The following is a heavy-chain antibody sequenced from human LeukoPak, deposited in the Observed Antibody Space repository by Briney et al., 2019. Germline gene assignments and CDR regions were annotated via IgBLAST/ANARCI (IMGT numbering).Heavy chain of an antibody. V-gene: IGHV1-46*01. Sequence: ASVKVSCKTSGYTFTNYYMHWVRQAPGQGLEWMGIINPSDGSASYPQKFQGRVTMTRDTSTATFYMELSSLRSEDTAVYYCASGLSVTVYSVGSYFDYWGQGTLVTVSS. CDR1: GYTFTNYY. D-gene: IGHD5-18*01. J-gene: IGHJ4*02. CDR3: ASGLSVTVYSVGSYFDY. CDR2: INPSDGSA.